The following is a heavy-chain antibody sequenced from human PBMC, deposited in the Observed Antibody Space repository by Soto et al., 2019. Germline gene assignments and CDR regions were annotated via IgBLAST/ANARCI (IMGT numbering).Heavy chain of an antibody. CDR1: GFTFRDYY. Sequence: LMLSCSASGFTFRDYYMSWIRQSPGKGLEWVSYITSSGSTIYYADSVKGRFTISRDNAKNSLYLQMNSLRAEDTAVYYCARDPLPVDVWGQGTTVTGSS. CDR3: ARDPLPVDV. D-gene: IGHD2-15*01. CDR2: ITSSGSTI. V-gene: IGHV3-11*01. J-gene: IGHJ6*02.